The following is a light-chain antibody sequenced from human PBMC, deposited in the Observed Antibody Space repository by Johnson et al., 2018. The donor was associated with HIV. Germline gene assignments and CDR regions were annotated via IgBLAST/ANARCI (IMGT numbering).Light chain of an antibody. V-gene: IGLV1-51*01. CDR1: SSNIGNNY. CDR3: GTWDSSLSAGV. J-gene: IGLJ1*01. CDR2: DNT. Sequence: QSVLTQPPSVSAAPGQKVTISCSGSSSNIGNNYVSWYQHLPGTAPKLLIYDNTKRPSGIPDQFSGSKSGTSATLGITGLQTGDEADYYCGTWDSSLSAGVFGTGTKVTVL.